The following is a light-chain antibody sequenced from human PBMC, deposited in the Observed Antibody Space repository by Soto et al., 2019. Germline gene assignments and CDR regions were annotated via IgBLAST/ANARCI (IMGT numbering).Light chain of an antibody. CDR3: QQYDNWPPLT. CDR2: GAS. J-gene: IGKJ4*01. CDR1: QSVRSN. Sequence: EIVMTQSPATLSVSPGERVTLSCRASQSVRSNLAWYQQIPGQAPRLLIYGASTRATDIPARFSGSGSGTEFTLTISSLQSEDFGVYYCQQYDNWPPLTFGGGTTVEIK. V-gene: IGKV3-15*01.